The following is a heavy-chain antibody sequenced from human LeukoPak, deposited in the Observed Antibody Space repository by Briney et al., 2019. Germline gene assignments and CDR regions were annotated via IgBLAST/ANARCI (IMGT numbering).Heavy chain of an antibody. D-gene: IGHD5-24*01. CDR3: AKPLRDAGSFNYPYFDF. Sequence: GGSLRLSCAASGFTPTNYAMNWVRQAPGKGLEWVSAISGSGGSSSYADSVRGRFTISRDNSNNMLYLQMNSLRAEDTAVYYCAKPLRDAGSFNYPYFDFWGQGTLVTVSS. CDR1: GFTPTNYA. CDR2: ISGSGGSS. J-gene: IGHJ4*02. V-gene: IGHV3-23*01.